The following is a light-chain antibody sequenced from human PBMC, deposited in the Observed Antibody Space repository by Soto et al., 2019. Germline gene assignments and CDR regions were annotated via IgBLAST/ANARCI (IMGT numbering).Light chain of an antibody. V-gene: IGKV3-20*01. Sequence: EIVLTQSPGTLSLSPGERATLSCRASQSISSSYLAWYQQRPGQAPRLLIFGASYRATGIPARFSGSGSGTDFTLTISRLEPEDFAGYYCQQYSSSPPEFTFGPGTRVDS. CDR2: GAS. CDR1: QSISSSY. J-gene: IGKJ3*01. CDR3: QQYSSSPPEFT.